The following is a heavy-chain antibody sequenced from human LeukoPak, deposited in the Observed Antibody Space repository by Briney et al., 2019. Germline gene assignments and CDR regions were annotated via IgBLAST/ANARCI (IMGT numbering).Heavy chain of an antibody. CDR3: ARRNAMDV. CDR2: INRDGSER. CDR1: GFTFSNYW. V-gene: IGHV3-7*03. J-gene: IGHJ6*02. Sequence: GGSLRLSCAASGFTFSNYWMTRVRQAPGKGLEWVANINRDGSERYYVDSVKGRFTISRDDAKSSLYLQMNSLRAEDTAVYYCARRNAMDVWGQGPRSSFS.